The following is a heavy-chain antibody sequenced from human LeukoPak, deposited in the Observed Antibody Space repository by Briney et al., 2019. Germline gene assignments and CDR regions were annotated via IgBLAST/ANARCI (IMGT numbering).Heavy chain of an antibody. CDR2: IKPDGSEK. J-gene: IGHJ4*02. CDR3: ARGVLPGVIHWSLDY. CDR1: GFTFSNYA. V-gene: IGHV3-7*01. Sequence: GGSLRLSCAASGFTFSNYAMNWVRQAPGKGLEWVANIKPDGSEKECVDSVKGRFTISRDNARNSLYLQMDSLRAEDTAVYYCARGVLPGVIHWSLDYWGQGALVTVSS. D-gene: IGHD2-2*02.